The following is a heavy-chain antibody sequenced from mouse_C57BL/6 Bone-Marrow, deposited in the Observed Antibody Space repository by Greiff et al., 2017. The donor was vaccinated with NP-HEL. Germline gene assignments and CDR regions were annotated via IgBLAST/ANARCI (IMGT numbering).Heavy chain of an antibody. V-gene: IGHV1-82*01. CDR2: IYPGDGDT. CDR3: ARGDYFAWFAY. Sequence: VQLQQSGPELVKPGASVKISCKASGYAFSSSWMNWVKQRPGKGLEWIGRIYPGDGDTNYNGKFKGKATLTADKYSSTAYMQLSSLTSEDSAVYFCARGDYFAWFAYWGQGTLVTVSA. CDR1: GYAFSSSW. D-gene: IGHD1-1*01. J-gene: IGHJ3*01.